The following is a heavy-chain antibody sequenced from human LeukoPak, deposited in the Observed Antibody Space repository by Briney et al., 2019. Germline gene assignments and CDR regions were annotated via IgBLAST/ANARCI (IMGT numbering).Heavy chain of an antibody. J-gene: IGHJ4*02. Sequence: GGSLRLSCAASGFAFTDYYMSWIRQAPGKGLEWVSDISSSGSTIYYADSVKGRFTIPRDNSKNTLYLQMNSLRAEDTAVYYCAKFENYYDSSGYYAPLGYWGQGTLVTVSS. CDR2: ISSSGSTI. D-gene: IGHD3-22*01. CDR3: AKFENYYDSSGYYAPLGY. CDR1: GFAFTDYY. V-gene: IGHV3-11*01.